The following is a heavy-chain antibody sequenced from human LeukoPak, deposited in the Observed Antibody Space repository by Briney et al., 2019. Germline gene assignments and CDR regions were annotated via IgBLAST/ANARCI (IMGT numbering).Heavy chain of an antibody. V-gene: IGHV3-11*04. Sequence: GGSLRLSCAASGFTFSDYYMSWIRQAPGKGLEWVSYIGSSGRTIYYADSVKGRFTISRDNAKNSLYLQMNSLRAEDTAVYYCARDWGNWDFDYWGQGTLVIVSS. J-gene: IGHJ4*02. CDR2: IGSSGRTI. CDR1: GFTFSDYY. CDR3: ARDWGNWDFDY. D-gene: IGHD1-1*01.